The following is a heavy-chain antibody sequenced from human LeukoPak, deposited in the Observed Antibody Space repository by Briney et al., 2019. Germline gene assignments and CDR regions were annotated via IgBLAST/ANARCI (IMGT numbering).Heavy chain of an antibody. Sequence: GGSLTLSCAASGFTFTTYSMNWVRQAPGKGLEWVSSISSSSSYIYYADSVKGRFTISRDNANTSLYLQMNSLRAEDTAVYYCARDKSLQDVWGKGTTVTVSS. CDR1: GFTFTTYS. J-gene: IGHJ6*04. CDR2: ISSSSSYI. V-gene: IGHV3-21*01. CDR3: ARDKSLQDV.